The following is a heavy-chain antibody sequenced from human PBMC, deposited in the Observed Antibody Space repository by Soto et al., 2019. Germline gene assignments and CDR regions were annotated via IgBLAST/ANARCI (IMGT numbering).Heavy chain of an antibody. D-gene: IGHD2-2*01. CDR3: ASNSRFGVVPAARPPLGMDV. Sequence: ESGGGVVQPGRSLRLSCAASGFTFSSYGMHWVRQAPGKGLEWVAVIWYDGSNKYYADSVKGRFTISRDNSKNTLYLQMNSLRAEDTAVYYCASNSRFGVVPAARPPLGMDVWGQGTTVTVSS. J-gene: IGHJ6*02. CDR2: IWYDGSNK. CDR1: GFTFSSYG. V-gene: IGHV3-33*01.